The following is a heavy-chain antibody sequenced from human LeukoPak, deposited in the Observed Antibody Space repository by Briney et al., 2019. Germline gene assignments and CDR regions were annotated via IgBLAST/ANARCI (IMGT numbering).Heavy chain of an antibody. D-gene: IGHD6-19*01. CDR1: GASISSNY. CDR3: ANTRLAAVADRFDS. CDR2: IYHSGST. Sequence: SETLSLTCNVSGASISSNYWSWIRQPPGKGLEWIGYIYHSGSTNYSPSLESRVTMSVDESKNQFSLRVHFVSAADTAVYYGANTRLAAVADRFDSWGQGTLVTVSS. J-gene: IGHJ4*02. V-gene: IGHV4-4*09.